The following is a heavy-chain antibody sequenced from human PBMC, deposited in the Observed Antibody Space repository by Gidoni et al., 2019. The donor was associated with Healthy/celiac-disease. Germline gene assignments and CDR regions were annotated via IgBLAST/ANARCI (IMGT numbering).Heavy chain of an antibody. CDR1: GGSISSGSYY. Sequence: QVQLQESGPGLVKPSQTLSLTCTVSGGSISSGSYYWSWIRQPAGKGLEWIGRIYTSGRTNYNPSLNSRVTISVDTSKNQFSLKLSSVTAADTAVYYCARDFHIWNFDLWGRGTLVTVSS. D-gene: IGHD2-21*01. V-gene: IGHV4-61*02. CDR2: IYTSGRT. J-gene: IGHJ2*01. CDR3: ARDFHIWNFDL.